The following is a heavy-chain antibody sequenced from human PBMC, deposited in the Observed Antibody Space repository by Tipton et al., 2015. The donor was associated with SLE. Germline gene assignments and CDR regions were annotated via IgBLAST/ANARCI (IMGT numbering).Heavy chain of an antibody. D-gene: IGHD3-16*01. Sequence: TLSLTCTVSGASVSSFCWNWIRQSPGKGLEWIGCVCNSGSANYDPSLKSRGTISVDTSRNHFSLELTSVTAVDTAVYYCARQRLRLLSPLDSWGQGTTVTVSS. CDR3: ARQRLRLLSPLDS. CDR2: VCNSGSA. V-gene: IGHV4-59*08. J-gene: IGHJ6*02. CDR1: GASVSSFC.